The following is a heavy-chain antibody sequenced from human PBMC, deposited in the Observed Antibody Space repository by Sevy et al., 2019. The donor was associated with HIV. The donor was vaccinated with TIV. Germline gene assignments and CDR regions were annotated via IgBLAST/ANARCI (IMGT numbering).Heavy chain of an antibody. CDR2: ISGSGGST. CDR3: AKDQDFDSIGHYYPSAFDI. V-gene: IGHV3-23*01. CDR1: GFTFSSYA. J-gene: IGHJ3*02. Sequence: GGSLRLSCAASGFTFSSYAMSWVRQAPGKGLEWVSAISGSGGSTYYADSVKGRFTISRDNSKNTLYLQMNSLRAEDTAVYYCAKDQDFDSIGHYYPSAFDIWGQGTIVTVSS. D-gene: IGHD3-22*01.